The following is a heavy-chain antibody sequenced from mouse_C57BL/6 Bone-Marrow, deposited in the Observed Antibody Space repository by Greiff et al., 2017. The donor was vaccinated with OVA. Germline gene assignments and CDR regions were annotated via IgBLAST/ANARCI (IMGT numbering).Heavy chain of an antibody. CDR1: GYSFTDYN. Sequence: EVKLVESGPELVKPGASVKISCKASGYSFTDYNMNWVKQSNGKSLEWIGVINPYYGNTSYNQKFKGKATLTVDQSSSTAYMQLNSLTSEYSAVYYCERFARYGYDRYIDVWGKGTTVTVSS. CDR3: ERFARYGYDRYIDV. CDR2: INPYYGNT. D-gene: IGHD2-2*01. V-gene: IGHV1-39*01. J-gene: IGHJ1*03.